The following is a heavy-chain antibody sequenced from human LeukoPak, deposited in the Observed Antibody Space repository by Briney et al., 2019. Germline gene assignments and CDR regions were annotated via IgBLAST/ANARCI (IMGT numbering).Heavy chain of an antibody. CDR2: ISGSGGST. V-gene: IGHV3-23*01. CDR1: GFTFSSYA. CDR3: AKLSGYYGSGNFQSDY. Sequence: GGSLRLSCAASGFTFSSYAMSWVRQAPGKGLEWVSAISGSGGSTYYADSVKGRFTISRDNSKNTLYLQMNSLRAEDTAVYYCAKLSGYYGSGNFQSDYWGQGTLVTVSS. D-gene: IGHD3-10*01. J-gene: IGHJ4*02.